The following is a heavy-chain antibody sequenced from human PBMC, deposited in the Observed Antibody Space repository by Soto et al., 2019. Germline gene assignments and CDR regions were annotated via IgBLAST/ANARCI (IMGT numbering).Heavy chain of an antibody. J-gene: IGHJ6*02. CDR2: IYYSGIT. D-gene: IGHD3-3*01. CDR3: ASYYDFWSGYYTGLHYGMDV. CDR1: GGSISSYY. Sequence: SETLSLTCTVSGGSISSYYWSWIRQPPGKGLEWIGYIYYSGITNYNPSLKSRVTISVDTSKNQFSLKLSSVTAADTAVYYCASYYDFWSGYYTGLHYGMDVWGQGTTGTVS. V-gene: IGHV4-59*01.